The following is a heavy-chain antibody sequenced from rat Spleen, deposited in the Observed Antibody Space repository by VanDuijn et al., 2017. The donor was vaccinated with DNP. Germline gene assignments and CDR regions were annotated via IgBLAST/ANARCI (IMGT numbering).Heavy chain of an antibody. Sequence: EVQLVESGGGLVQPGRSLKLSCAASGFTFNKYWMTWIRQVPGKGLEWVAAITSSGGSTYYPDSVKGRFTISRDNAKSTLYLQMNSLRSEDMATYYCARWTAQRYSFDYWGQGVMVTVSS. CDR3: ARWTAQRYSFDY. CDR2: ITSSGGST. J-gene: IGHJ2*01. V-gene: IGHV5-31*01. CDR1: GFTFNKYW.